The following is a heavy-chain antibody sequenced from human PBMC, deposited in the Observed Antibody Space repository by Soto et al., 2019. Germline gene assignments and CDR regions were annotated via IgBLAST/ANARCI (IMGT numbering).Heavy chain of an antibody. CDR1: GYIFSSFY. Sequence: GAPVKVSCKASGYIFSSFYINWVRQAPGQGLEWMGWTSGYSGNSKYAQKFQGRVTMTTDTSTNTGYMEMRSLTSDDTAVYYCARDIFGHVDAFDLWGQGTMVTVSS. CDR2: TSGYSGNS. D-gene: IGHD3-3*02. CDR3: ARDIFGHVDAFDL. V-gene: IGHV1-18*01. J-gene: IGHJ3*01.